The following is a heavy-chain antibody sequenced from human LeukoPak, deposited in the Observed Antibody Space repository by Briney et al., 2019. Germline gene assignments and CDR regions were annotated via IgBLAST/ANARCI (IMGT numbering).Heavy chain of an antibody. D-gene: IGHD3-22*01. J-gene: IGHJ4*02. CDR1: EFTFSSYC. Sequence: PGGSLRLSCAASEFTFSSYCMNWVRQAPGKGLEWVSSISSSSSYIYYADAVKGRFTISRDNSRDTLYLQMNSLRAEDTAVYYCAKDGDDSIDYWGQGTLVTVSS. V-gene: IGHV3-21*01. CDR3: AKDGDDSIDY. CDR2: ISSSSSYI.